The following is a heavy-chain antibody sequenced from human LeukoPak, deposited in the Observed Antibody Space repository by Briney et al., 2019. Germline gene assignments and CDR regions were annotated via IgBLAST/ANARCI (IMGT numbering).Heavy chain of an antibody. D-gene: IGHD3-9*01. V-gene: IGHV1-2*02. CDR1: GYTFNDHF. Sequence: GASVKVSCKASGYTFNDHFIHWVRQAPGQRPEWVGWMEPKSGGTRFAPNFQGRVTLTRDTSVSAAYMELSSLTSDDTAVYYCVRAGAFYDILGVWGPGTTVAVSS. CDR2: MEPKSGGT. J-gene: IGHJ6*02. CDR3: VRAGAFYDILGV.